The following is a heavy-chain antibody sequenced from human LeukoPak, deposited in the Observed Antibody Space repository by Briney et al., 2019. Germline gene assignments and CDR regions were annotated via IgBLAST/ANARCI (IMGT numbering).Heavy chain of an antibody. CDR1: GYTFTSYG. CDR3: ARAAFYGSGSYRPQNWFDP. D-gene: IGHD3-10*01. J-gene: IGHJ5*02. Sequence: SVKVSCKASGYTFTSYGISWVRQAPGQGLEWMGRIIPILGIANYAQKFQGRVTITADKSTSTAYMELSSLRSEDTAVYYCARAAFYGSGSYRPQNWFDPWGQGTLVTVSS. CDR2: IIPILGIA. V-gene: IGHV1-69*04.